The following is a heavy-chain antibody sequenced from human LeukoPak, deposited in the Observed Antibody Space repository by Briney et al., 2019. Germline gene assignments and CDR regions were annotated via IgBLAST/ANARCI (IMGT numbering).Heavy chain of an antibody. D-gene: IGHD6-6*01. Sequence: ASVKVSCKVSGYTLTQLSMHWVRQAPGKGLEWRGGFDPEDGETIDAQKFQGRVTMTEDTSTETAYMELSSLRSEDTAVYYCATGEHSVVAARYTFDYWGQGTLVTVSS. V-gene: IGHV1-24*01. CDR3: ATGEHSVVAARYTFDY. CDR1: GYTLTQLS. CDR2: FDPEDGET. J-gene: IGHJ4*02.